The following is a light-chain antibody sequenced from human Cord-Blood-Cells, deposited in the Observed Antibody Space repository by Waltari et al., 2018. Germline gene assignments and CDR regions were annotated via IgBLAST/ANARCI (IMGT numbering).Light chain of an antibody. CDR2: DAS. CDR3: QQRSNWPPIFT. V-gene: IGKV3-11*01. Sequence: EIVLTHSPATLSLSPGERATLSCRATQSVRSYLAWYQQQHGQAPWLLIYDASNRATGIAARFRCSGSGTDFTLTISSREPEDFAVYYCQQRSNWPPIFTFGPGTKVDIK. J-gene: IGKJ3*01. CDR1: QSVRSY.